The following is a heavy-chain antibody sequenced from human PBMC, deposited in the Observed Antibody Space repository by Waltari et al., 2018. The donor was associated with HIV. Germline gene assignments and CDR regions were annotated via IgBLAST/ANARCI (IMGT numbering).Heavy chain of an antibody. CDR2: INHSGST. CDR3: ARGKYYDFWSGYLY. CDR1: GGSFSGYY. V-gene: IGHV4-34*01. J-gene: IGHJ4*02. D-gene: IGHD3-3*01. Sequence: QVQLQQWGAGLLKPSETLSLTCAVYGGSFSGYYWSWIRQPPGKGLEWIGEINHSGSTNYNPSLKSRVTISVDTSKNQFSLKLSSVTAADTAVYYCARGKYYDFWSGYLYWGQGTLVTVSS.